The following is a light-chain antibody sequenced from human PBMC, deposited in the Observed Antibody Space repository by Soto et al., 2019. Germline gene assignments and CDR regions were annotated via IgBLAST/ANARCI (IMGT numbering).Light chain of an antibody. CDR3: CSFAGSSTPVV. V-gene: IGLV2-23*02. CDR1: SSDVGSYNL. CDR2: EVS. J-gene: IGLJ1*01. Sequence: QSVLTQPASVSGSPGQSITISCTGTSSDVGSYNLVSWYQQHPGGAPKLMIYEVSKRPSGVSNRFSGSKSGSTASLTISGLQADDEADYYCCSFAGSSTPVVFGTGTKLTVL.